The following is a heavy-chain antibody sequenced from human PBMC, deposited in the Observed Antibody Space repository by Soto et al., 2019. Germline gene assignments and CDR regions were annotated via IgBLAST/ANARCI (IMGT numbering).Heavy chain of an antibody. CDR3: ARAYSGQLPRRADYYYAMDV. Sequence: EVQLVASGGGVVQPGGSLSLSCAASGFTFSTYDMHWVRHATGTGLEWVSAIGAADDPYYSGSVKGRFTISRENAKSSLSLQMNSLRVGDTAVYYCARAYSGQLPRRADYYYAMDVWGPGTTVTVSS. D-gene: IGHD2-2*01. CDR2: IGAADDP. J-gene: IGHJ6*02. V-gene: IGHV3-13*05. CDR1: GFTFSTYD.